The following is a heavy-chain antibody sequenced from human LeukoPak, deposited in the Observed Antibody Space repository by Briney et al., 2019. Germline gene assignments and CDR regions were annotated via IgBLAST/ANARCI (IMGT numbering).Heavy chain of an antibody. V-gene: IGHV3-48*03. Sequence: GGSLILSCAASGFTFSNYEMNWVRQAPGKGLEWVSYISSSGSTIYYADSVKGRFTISRDNAKNSLYLQMNSLRAEDTAVYYCAQIYTYGSSQFDYWGQGTLVTVSS. D-gene: IGHD5-18*01. CDR2: ISSSGSTI. CDR1: GFTFSNYE. J-gene: IGHJ4*02. CDR3: AQIYTYGSSQFDY.